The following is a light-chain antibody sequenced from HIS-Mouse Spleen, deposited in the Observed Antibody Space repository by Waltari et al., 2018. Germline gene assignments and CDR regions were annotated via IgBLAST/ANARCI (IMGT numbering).Light chain of an antibody. CDR2: EGS. V-gene: IGLV2-23*01. CDR3: CSYAGSSTWV. CDR1: SSDVGSYNL. J-gene: IGLJ3*02. Sequence: QSDLTQPASVSGSPGQSITISCTGTSSDVGSYNLVSWYQHHPGKAPKLMIYEGSKRPSGVSNRFSGSKSGNTASLTISGLQAEDEADYYCCSYAGSSTWVFGGGTKLTVL.